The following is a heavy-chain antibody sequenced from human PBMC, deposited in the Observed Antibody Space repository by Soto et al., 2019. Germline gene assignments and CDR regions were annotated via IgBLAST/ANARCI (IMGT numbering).Heavy chain of an antibody. Sequence: ASVKVSCKASGYTFTSYGISWVRQAPGQGLEWMGWISGYNGNTNYAQKLQGRVTMTTDTSTSTAYMELRSLRSDDTAVYYCGRVGDYGDYEGGYGMDVWGQGTTVTV. CDR2: ISGYNGNT. CDR3: GRVGDYGDYEGGYGMDV. D-gene: IGHD4-17*01. V-gene: IGHV1-18*01. CDR1: GYTFTSYG. J-gene: IGHJ6*02.